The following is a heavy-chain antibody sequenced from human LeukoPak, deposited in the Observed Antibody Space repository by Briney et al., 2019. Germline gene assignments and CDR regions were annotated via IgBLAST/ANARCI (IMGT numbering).Heavy chain of an antibody. Sequence: GGSLRLSCVASGFTFSTYGMHWVRQAPGKGLEWVAVIWYDGSDKKYADSVKGRFTISRDNSKNTLYLQMSSLRAEDTAVYYCAKVGDSDFLGGNFFYFGLDVWGQGSTVTVSS. CDR3: AKVGDSDFLGGNFFYFGLDV. CDR2: IWYDGSDK. CDR1: GFTFSTYG. J-gene: IGHJ6*02. D-gene: IGHD3-16*01. V-gene: IGHV3-33*06.